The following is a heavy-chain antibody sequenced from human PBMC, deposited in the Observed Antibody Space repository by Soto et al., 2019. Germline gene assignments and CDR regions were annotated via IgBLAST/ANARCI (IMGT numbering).Heavy chain of an antibody. CDR2: IDSGGST. V-gene: IGHV3-66*01. J-gene: IGHJ3*02. CDR1: AFTVSGNY. CDR3: ARGKAVAGPNGAFDI. Sequence: GGSLRLSCTASAFTVSGNYMTWVRQAPGKGLEWVSIIDSGGSTYYADSVKGRFSISRDNSKNTPYLQMNSLRAEDTAFYYCARGKAVAGPNGAFDIWGQGKMVPVSS. D-gene: IGHD6-19*01.